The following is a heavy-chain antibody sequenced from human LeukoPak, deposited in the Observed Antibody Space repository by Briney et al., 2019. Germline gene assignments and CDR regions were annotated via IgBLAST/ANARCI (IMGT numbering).Heavy chain of an antibody. CDR3: ARGMPSWINWFDP. CDR1: GGSISTDY. V-gene: IGHV4-39*07. D-gene: IGHD1-1*01. J-gene: IGHJ5*02. CDR2: IYYSGST. Sequence: SETLSLTCTVSGGSISTDYWGWIRQPPGKGLEWIGSIYYSGSTYYNPSLKSRVTISVDTSKNQFSLKLSSVTAADTAVYYCARGMPSWINWFDPWGQGTLVTVSS.